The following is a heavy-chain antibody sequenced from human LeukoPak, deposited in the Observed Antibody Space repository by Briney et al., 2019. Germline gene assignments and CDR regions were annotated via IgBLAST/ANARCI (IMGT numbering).Heavy chain of an antibody. D-gene: IGHD1-26*01. V-gene: IGHV4-34*01. J-gene: IGHJ4*02. CDR3: ARGLVRASGNYLYY. CDR1: SGSLSGYY. Sequence: SETLSLTCAVYSGSLSGYYWSWIRQPPGKGLEWIGEINHSGGTNYNPSLKSRVTIAVDTSKNQFSLKLTSVTAADAAVYYCARGLVRASGNYLYYWGQGTLVTVSS. CDR2: INHSGGT.